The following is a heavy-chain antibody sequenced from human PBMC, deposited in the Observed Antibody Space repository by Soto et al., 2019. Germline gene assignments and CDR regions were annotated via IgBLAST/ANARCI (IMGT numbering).Heavy chain of an antibody. CDR3: AREKGYISGPKNFDS. CDR1: GGSVSSGDYF. V-gene: IGHV4-30-4*01. D-gene: IGHD5-12*01. J-gene: IGHJ4*02. Sequence: SETLSLTCTVSGGSVSSGDYFWSWIRQPPGKGLEWIGYIYDSGSSYYNPSLKSRVTMSVDTSKNQFSLKLRSVTAADTAMYYCAREKGYISGPKNFDSWGQGTLVTV. CDR2: IYDSGSS.